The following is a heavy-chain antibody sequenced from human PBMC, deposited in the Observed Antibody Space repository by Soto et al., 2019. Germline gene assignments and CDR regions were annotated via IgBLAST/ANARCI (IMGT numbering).Heavy chain of an antibody. J-gene: IGHJ4*02. CDR3: ARPNYYDSSGYLYYFDY. CDR2: IYPGDSDT. Sequence: GESLKISCKGSGYSFTSYWIGWVRQMPGKGLEWMGIIYPGDSDTRYSPSFQGQVAISADKSISTAYLQWSSLKASDTAMYYCARPNYYDSSGYLYYFDYWGQGTLVTVSS. CDR1: GYSFTSYW. D-gene: IGHD3-22*01. V-gene: IGHV5-51*01.